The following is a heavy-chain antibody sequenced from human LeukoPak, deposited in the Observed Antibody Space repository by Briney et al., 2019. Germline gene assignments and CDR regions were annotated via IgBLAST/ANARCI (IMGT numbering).Heavy chain of an antibody. Sequence: SETLSLTCAVYGGSFSGYYWSWIRQPPGKGLEWIGYIYFSGSTNYNPSLESRVTISVDTSKKHFSLRLSSVTAADTAVYYCARLYYYGSGSYFPFDPWGQGTLVTVSS. J-gene: IGHJ5*02. CDR1: GGSFSGYY. CDR2: IYFSGST. V-gene: IGHV4-59*08. D-gene: IGHD3-10*01. CDR3: ARLYYYGSGSYFPFDP.